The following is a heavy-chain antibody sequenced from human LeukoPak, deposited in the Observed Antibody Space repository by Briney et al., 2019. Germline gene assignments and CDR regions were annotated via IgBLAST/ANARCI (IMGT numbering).Heavy chain of an antibody. CDR3: ARVPLLWFGELKRAFDI. CDR1: GYSFTSYW. CDR2: IDPSDSYT. J-gene: IGHJ3*02. Sequence: GESLRISCKGSGYSFTSYWISWVRQMPGKGLEWVGRIDPSDSYTNYSPSFQGHVTISADESISTAYLQWSSLKASDTAMYYCARVPLLWFGELKRAFDIWGQGTMVTVSS. V-gene: IGHV5-10-1*01. D-gene: IGHD3-10*01.